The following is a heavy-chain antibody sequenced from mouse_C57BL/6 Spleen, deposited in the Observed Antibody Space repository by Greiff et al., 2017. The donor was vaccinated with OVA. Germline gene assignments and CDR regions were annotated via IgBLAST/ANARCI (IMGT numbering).Heavy chain of an antibody. CDR3: ARGFYYGNSPYYFDY. Sequence: EVQVVESGGGLVKPGGSLKLSCAASGFTFSSYAMSWVRQTPEKRLEWVATISDGGSYTYYPDNVKGRFTISRDNAKNNLYLQMSHLKSEDTAMYYCARGFYYGNSPYYFDYWGQGTTLTVSS. J-gene: IGHJ2*01. V-gene: IGHV5-4*01. D-gene: IGHD2-1*01. CDR1: GFTFSSYA. CDR2: ISDGGSYT.